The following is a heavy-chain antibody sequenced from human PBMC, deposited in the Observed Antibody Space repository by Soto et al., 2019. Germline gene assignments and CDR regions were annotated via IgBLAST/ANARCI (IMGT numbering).Heavy chain of an antibody. CDR2: VSPENSNA. D-gene: IGHD2-21*02. V-gene: IGHV1-8*01. CDR1: GYTFTDYD. Sequence: ASVKVSCKTSGYTFTDYDINWVRQAPGQGLEYMGWVSPENSNAGYAQQFRGRVSMTTNTIISTAYLDLTDLRYEDTAVYYCEVTTGYWGQGTMVTVSS. J-gene: IGHJ4*02. CDR3: EVTTGY.